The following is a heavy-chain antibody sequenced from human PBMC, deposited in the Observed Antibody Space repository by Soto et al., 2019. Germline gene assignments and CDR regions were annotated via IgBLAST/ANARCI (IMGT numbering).Heavy chain of an antibody. V-gene: IGHV4-59*01. Sequence: PSETLSLTCTVSGCSISSYYWSWIRQPPGKGLEWMGCIYYSGSTNYNPSLKSRVTISVDTSKKQFCLKLSSVAAADTAVYYCARGLSVSRTRAYFDSWGQGPLVTVSS. D-gene: IGHD3-3*01. CDR3: ARGLSVSRTRAYFDS. J-gene: IGHJ4*02. CDR2: IYYSGST. CDR1: GCSISSYY.